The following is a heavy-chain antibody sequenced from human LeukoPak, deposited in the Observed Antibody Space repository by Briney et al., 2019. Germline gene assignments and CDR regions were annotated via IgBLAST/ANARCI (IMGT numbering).Heavy chain of an antibody. D-gene: IGHD4-11*01. J-gene: IGHJ4*02. Sequence: GRSPRLSCAASGFTFSSYGMHWVRQAPGKGLEWVAVIWYDGSNKYYADSVKGRFTISRDNSKNTLYLQMNSLRAEDTAVYYCATECTGREITTSLDYWGQGTLVTVSS. CDR2: IWYDGSNK. CDR1: GFTFSSYG. V-gene: IGHV3-33*01. CDR3: ATECTGREITTSLDY.